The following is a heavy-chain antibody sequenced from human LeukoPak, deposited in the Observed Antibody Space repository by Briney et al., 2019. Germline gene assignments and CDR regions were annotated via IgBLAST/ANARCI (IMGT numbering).Heavy chain of an antibody. CDR1: GFTVSSNY. CDR3: ARDIDPYSSARSHDY. V-gene: IGHV3-53*01. D-gene: IGHD6-19*01. CDR2: IYSGGST. Sequence: SGGSLRLSCAASGFTVSSNYMSWVRQAPGKGLEWVSVIYSGGSTHYADSVKGRFTISRDNSKNTLYLQMNSLRAENTAVYYCARDIDPYSSARSHDYWGQGTLVTVSS. J-gene: IGHJ4*02.